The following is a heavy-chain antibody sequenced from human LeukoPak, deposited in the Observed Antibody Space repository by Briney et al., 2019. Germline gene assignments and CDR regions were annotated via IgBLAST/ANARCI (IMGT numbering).Heavy chain of an antibody. Sequence: GGSLRLSCAASGFTFSDYYMSWVRPAPGKGLEWVSYISSSSSYTNYADSVKGRFTISRDNAKNSLYLQMNSLRAEDTAVYYCARAVLLWFGDPNYFDYWGQGTLVTVSS. D-gene: IGHD3-10*01. CDR3: ARAVLLWFGDPNYFDY. CDR1: GFTFSDYY. V-gene: IGHV3-11*05. J-gene: IGHJ4*02. CDR2: ISSSSSYT.